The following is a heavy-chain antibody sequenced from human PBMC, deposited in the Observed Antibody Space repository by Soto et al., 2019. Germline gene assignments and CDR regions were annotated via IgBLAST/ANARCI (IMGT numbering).Heavy chain of an antibody. CDR1: GFPFSSYG. Sequence: GGSLRLSCAASGFPFSSYGMHWVRQAPGKGLEWVAVIWYDGSNKYYADSVKGRFTISRDNSKNTLYLQMNSLRAEDTAVYYCARESIAAAEDDYYYYYMDVWGKGTTVTVSS. V-gene: IGHV3-33*01. J-gene: IGHJ6*03. D-gene: IGHD6-13*01. CDR2: IWYDGSNK. CDR3: ARESIAAAEDDYYYYYMDV.